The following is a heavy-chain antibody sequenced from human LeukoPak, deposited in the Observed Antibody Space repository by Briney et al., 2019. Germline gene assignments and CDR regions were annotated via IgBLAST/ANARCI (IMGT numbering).Heavy chain of an antibody. CDR3: ARSPLDLPFQVVAATPDWFDP. V-gene: IGHV4-39*07. J-gene: IGHJ5*02. CDR2: ASYSGST. Sequence: SETLSLTCTVFGGSISSRSYYWGWIRQPPGKGLEWIGSASYSGSTYYNPSLESRVTISVDTSQNQFSLKLTSVTAADTAVYYCARSPLDLPFQVVAATPDWFDPWGQGTLVTVSS. D-gene: IGHD2-15*01. CDR1: GGSISSRSYY.